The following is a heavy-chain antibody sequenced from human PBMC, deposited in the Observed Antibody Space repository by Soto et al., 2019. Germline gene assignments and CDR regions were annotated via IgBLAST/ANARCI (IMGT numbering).Heavy chain of an antibody. CDR3: ARHGTGTTSWLDP. CDR2: IDPSDSYT. Sequence: GESLKISCKGSGYSFTSYWISWVRQMPGKGLEWMGRIDPSDSYTNYSPSFQGHVTISADKSISTAYLQWSSLKASDTAMYYCARHGTGTTSWLDPWGPGTMVTVYS. J-gene: IGHJ5*02. CDR1: GYSFTSYW. D-gene: IGHD1-7*01. V-gene: IGHV5-10-1*01.